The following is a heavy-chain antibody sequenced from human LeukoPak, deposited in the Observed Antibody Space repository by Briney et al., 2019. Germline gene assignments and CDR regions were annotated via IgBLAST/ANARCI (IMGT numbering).Heavy chain of an antibody. Sequence: PGRSLRLSCAASGFTVSSNYMSWVRQAPGKGLEWVSAISGSGGSTYYADSVKGRFTISRDNSKNTLYLQMNSLRAEDTAVYYCAKGIRVLRYFDWLLSEDNYWGQGTLVTVSS. V-gene: IGHV3-23*01. CDR2: ISGSGGST. J-gene: IGHJ4*02. CDR1: GFTVSSNY. CDR3: AKGIRVLRYFDWLLSEDNY. D-gene: IGHD3-9*01.